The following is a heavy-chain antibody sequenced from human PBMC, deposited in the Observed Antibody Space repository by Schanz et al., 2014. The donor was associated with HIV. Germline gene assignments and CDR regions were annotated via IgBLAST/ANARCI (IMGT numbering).Heavy chain of an antibody. CDR2: ISSTGSST. V-gene: IGHV3-NL1*01. D-gene: IGHD3-16*01. CDR3: ARVANWDYYGMDV. CDR1: GFTFSSDG. Sequence: QVQLVESGGGVVQPGRSLRLSCAASGFTFSSDGMHWVRQAPGKGLEWVSGISSTGSSTYYADSVKGRFTISRDNSKNTLFLQMNSLRGEDTAVYYCARVANWDYYGMDVWGRGTTVTVSS. J-gene: IGHJ6*02.